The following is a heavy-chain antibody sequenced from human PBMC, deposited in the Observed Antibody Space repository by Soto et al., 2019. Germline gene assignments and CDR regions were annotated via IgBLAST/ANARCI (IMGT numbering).Heavy chain of an antibody. CDR1: GYTFSSYA. Sequence: GPSVKVSCKASGYTFSSYAMHWVRQAPGQRLEWMGWINAGNGNTEYSQKFQGRVTITRDTSASTAYMELSSLRSEDTAVYYCARGGPPIDYWGQGTLVTVSS. J-gene: IGHJ4*02. CDR2: INAGNGNT. CDR3: ARGGPPIDY. D-gene: IGHD3-10*01. V-gene: IGHV1-3*01.